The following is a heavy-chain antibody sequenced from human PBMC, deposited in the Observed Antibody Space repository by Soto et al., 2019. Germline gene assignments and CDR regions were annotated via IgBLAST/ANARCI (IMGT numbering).Heavy chain of an antibody. CDR3: ARDSIGGYYYDYGMDV. D-gene: IGHD2-2*01. J-gene: IGHJ6*02. V-gene: IGHV4-31*03. CDR1: GGSISSGGYY. Sequence: QVQLQESGPGLVKPSQTLSLTCTVSGGSISSGGYYWSWIRQHPGKGLEWIGYIYYSGSTYYNPSLKSRVTISVDTSKNQFSLKLSSVTAADTAVYYCARDSIGGYYYDYGMDVWGQGTTVTVSS. CDR2: IYYSGST.